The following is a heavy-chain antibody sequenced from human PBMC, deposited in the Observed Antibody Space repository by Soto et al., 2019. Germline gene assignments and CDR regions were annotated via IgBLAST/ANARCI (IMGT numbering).Heavy chain of an antibody. V-gene: IGHV4-34*01. CDR3: ARRFDL. Sequence: SETLSLTCAVYGGSFSGYYWSWIRQPPGKGLEWIGEINHSGSTNYNPSLKSRVTISVDTSKNQFSLKLSSVTAADTAVYYCARRFDLWGRGTLLTVSS. CDR1: GGSFSGYY. CDR2: INHSGST. J-gene: IGHJ2*01.